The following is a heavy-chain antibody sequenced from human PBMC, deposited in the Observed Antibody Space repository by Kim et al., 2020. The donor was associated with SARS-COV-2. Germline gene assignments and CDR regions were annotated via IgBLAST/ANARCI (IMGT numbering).Heavy chain of an antibody. CDR2: ISVATGET. V-gene: IGHV1-3*01. D-gene: IGHD4-17*01. CDR1: GYTFINNV. Sequence: ASVKVSCKTSGYTFINNVIHWVRQAPGQRLEWVGWISVATGETTYSQQFQGRVTITRDTSASTGYMELSSLTSEDTAVYYCARHGNGMYVCGERATLTV. J-gene: IGHJ6*02. CDR3: ARHGNGMYV.